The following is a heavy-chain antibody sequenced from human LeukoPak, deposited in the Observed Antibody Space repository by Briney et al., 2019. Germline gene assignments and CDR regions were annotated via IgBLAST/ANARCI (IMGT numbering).Heavy chain of an antibody. D-gene: IGHD5-12*01. J-gene: IGHJ4*02. Sequence: SETLSLNCAVYGGSFSGYYWSWIRQPPGKGLEWIGEINHSGSTNYNPSLKSRVTISVDTSKNQFSLKLSSVTAADTAVYYCARGARGYSGYAGYWGQGTLVTVSS. CDR3: ARGARGYSGYAGY. V-gene: IGHV4-34*01. CDR2: INHSGST. CDR1: GGSFSGYY.